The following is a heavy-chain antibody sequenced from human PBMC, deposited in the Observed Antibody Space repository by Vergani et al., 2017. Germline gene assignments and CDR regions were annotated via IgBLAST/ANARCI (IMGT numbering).Heavy chain of an antibody. Sequence: QVHLEQSGTAVKKPGSSVKVSCKSSGYIFNNYTVTWVRQAPGQGLEWMGRIIPIIRLATSAQKFQDRVKITGDTSTNTVYVEMNNLRSEDTAVYYCARXSPGDNSGWEPFDYWGQGTLVTVSS. CDR3: ARXSPGDNSGWEPFDY. CDR1: GYIFNNYT. D-gene: IGHD6-19*01. CDR2: IIPIIRLA. J-gene: IGHJ4*02. V-gene: IGHV1-69*02.